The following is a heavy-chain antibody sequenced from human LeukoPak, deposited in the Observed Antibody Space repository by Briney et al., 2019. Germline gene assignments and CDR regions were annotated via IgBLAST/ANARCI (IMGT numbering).Heavy chain of an antibody. V-gene: IGHV3-7*01. J-gene: IGHJ4*02. Sequence: GGSLRLSCAASGFTFSSYSMSWVRQAPGKGLEWVANIKQDRSEKYYVDSVKGRFTISRDNAKNSLYLQMNSLRAEDTAVYYCARGIDTARGFDYWGQGTLVTVSS. D-gene: IGHD5-18*01. CDR2: IKQDRSEK. CDR1: GFTFSSYS. CDR3: ARGIDTARGFDY.